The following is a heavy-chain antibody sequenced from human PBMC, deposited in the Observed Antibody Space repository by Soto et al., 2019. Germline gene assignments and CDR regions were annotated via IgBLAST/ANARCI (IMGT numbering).Heavy chain of an antibody. Sequence: QVQLVQSGAEVKKPGASVKVSCKASGYTFTNYAFSWVRQAPGQGGEWMGWISAYNGNTNYPQKLEGRVTMTTDTSTSTAYMELRSLRSDDTAVYYCARDLAAAGPFDCWGQGTLVTVSS. CDR1: GYTFTNYA. J-gene: IGHJ4*02. CDR3: ARDLAAAGPFDC. CDR2: ISAYNGNT. D-gene: IGHD6-13*01. V-gene: IGHV1-18*01.